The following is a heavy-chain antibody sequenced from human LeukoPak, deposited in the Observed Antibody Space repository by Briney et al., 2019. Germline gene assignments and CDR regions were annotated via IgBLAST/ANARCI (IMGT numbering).Heavy chain of an antibody. CDR2: IHYSGDI. V-gene: IGHV4-59*01. CDR1: GVSISSYY. D-gene: IGHD2-15*01. CDR3: ARVGCSGGSCYPDY. J-gene: IGHJ4*02. Sequence: PSETLSLTCTVSGVSISSYYWYWIRQPPGKGLGWIGYIHYSGDINYNPSLKSRVTISAYTSKNQLSLKLSSVTAADTAVYYCARVGCSGGSCYPDYWGQGTLVTVSS.